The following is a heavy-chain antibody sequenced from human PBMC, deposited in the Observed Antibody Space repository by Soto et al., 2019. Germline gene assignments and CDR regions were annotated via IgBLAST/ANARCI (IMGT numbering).Heavy chain of an antibody. CDR2: IYHSGST. Sequence: SETLSLTCAVSGYSISSGCYWGWIRQPPGKGLEWIGSIYHSGSTYYNPSLKSRVTISVDTSKNQFSLKLSSVTAADTAVYYCARVPDYYDSSGRLYYFDYWGQGTLVTVSS. J-gene: IGHJ4*02. CDR1: GYSISSGCY. D-gene: IGHD3-22*01. V-gene: IGHV4-38-2*01. CDR3: ARVPDYYDSSGRLYYFDY.